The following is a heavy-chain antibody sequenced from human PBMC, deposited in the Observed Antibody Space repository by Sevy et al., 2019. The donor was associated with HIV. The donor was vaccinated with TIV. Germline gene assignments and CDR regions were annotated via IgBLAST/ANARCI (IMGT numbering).Heavy chain of an antibody. CDR3: AGSVAALYFWYFDL. CDR2: TYYKSKWYS. V-gene: IGHV6-1*01. J-gene: IGHJ2*01. Sequence: KQSQTLSLTCAISGDSVSSNNAAWNWIRQSPSRGLEWLGRTYYKSKWYSHYAVSVKSRMTINPDTSKNQSSLQLNSVTPEDTAVYYCAGSVAALYFWYFDLWGRGTLVTVSS. CDR1: GDSVSSNNAA. D-gene: IGHD6-19*01.